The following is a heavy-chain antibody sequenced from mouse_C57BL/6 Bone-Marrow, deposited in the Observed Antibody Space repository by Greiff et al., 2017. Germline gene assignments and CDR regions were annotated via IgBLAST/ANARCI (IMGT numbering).Heavy chain of an antibody. J-gene: IGHJ1*03. Sequence: EVTLMESGGDLVKPGGSLKLSCAASGFTFSSYGMSWVRQTPDKRLEWVATISSGGSYTYYPDSVQGRFTISRDNAKNTLYLQMSSLKSEDTAMYYCARHGYFDVWGTGTTVTVTS. CDR1: GFTFSSYG. V-gene: IGHV5-6*01. CDR2: ISSGGSYT. CDR3: ARHGYFDV.